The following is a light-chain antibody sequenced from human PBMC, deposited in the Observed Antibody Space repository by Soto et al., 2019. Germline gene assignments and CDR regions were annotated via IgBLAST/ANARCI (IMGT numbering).Light chain of an antibody. Sequence: QPALTQPASVSGSPGQSITISCTGTSSDVGAYNYVSWYQHHPGKAPKLMIYDVSNRPSGVSNRFSGSKSGNTASLTISGLQAEDEADYYCNSFTTSSTLVFGGGTKLTVL. J-gene: IGLJ2*01. V-gene: IGLV2-14*03. CDR2: DVS. CDR1: SSDVGAYNY. CDR3: NSFTTSSTLV.